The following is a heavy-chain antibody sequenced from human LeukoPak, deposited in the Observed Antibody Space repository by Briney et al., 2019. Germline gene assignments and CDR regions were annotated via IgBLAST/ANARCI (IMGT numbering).Heavy chain of an antibody. J-gene: IGHJ4*02. Sequence: GESLKISCKASGYSFANYWFGWVRQLPGKGLEWMGIIYPGDSDTRYSPSFRGQVTISADESISTAFLQWKSLKASDTAMYYCARAHTSLSNPYYFDYWGQGTLVTVSS. CDR3: ARAHTSLSNPYYFDY. V-gene: IGHV5-51*01. D-gene: IGHD4-11*01. CDR2: IYPGDSDT. CDR1: GYSFANYW.